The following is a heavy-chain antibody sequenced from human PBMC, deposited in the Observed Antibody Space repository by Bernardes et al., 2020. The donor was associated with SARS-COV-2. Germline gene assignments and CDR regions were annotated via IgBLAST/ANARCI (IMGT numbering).Heavy chain of an antibody. CDR3: AKVARDWGPFDY. CDR1: GGSISGYY. J-gene: IGHJ4*02. D-gene: IGHD7-27*01. V-gene: IGHV4-4*08. CDR2: IYNTEST. Sequence: SETLSLTCTVSGGSISGYYWNWIRQPPGKGLEWIGYIYNTESTNYDPSLKSRVTISRDNSKNALYLQMNSLRADDTAVYYCAKVARDWGPFDYWGQGTLGSVSS.